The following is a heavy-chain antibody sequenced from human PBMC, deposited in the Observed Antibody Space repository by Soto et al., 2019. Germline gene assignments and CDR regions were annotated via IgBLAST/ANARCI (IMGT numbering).Heavy chain of an antibody. J-gene: IGHJ4*02. V-gene: IGHV4-31*03. CDR2: IYYSGST. Sequence: SETLSLTCTVSGGSISSGGYYWSWIRQHPGKGLEWIGYIYYSGSTYYNPSLKSRVTISVDTSKNQFSLKLSSVTAADTAVYYCARDSAAAGKGLDYWGQGTLVTVSS. CDR1: GGSISSGGYY. D-gene: IGHD6-13*01. CDR3: ARDSAAAGKGLDY.